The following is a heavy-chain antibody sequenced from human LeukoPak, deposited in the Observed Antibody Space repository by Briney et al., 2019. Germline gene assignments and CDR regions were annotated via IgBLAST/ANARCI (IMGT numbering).Heavy chain of an antibody. V-gene: IGHV3-11*04. CDR1: GFTFSDYY. CDR2: ISSSGSNK. D-gene: IGHD3-3*01. Sequence: GGSLRLSCAASGFTFSDYYLSWIRQAPGKGLEWVSYISSSGSNKYYADSVKGRFTISRDNSKNTLYLQMNSLRAEDTAVYYCAKDAIFGVVIMEYYFDYWGQGTLVTVSS. CDR3: AKDAIFGVVIMEYYFDY. J-gene: IGHJ4*02.